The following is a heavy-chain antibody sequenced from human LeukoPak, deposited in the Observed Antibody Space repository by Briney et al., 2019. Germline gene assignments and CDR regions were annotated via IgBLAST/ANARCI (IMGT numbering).Heavy chain of an antibody. D-gene: IGHD3-22*01. V-gene: IGHV6-1*01. CDR1: GDSVSSDSAA. CDR2: TYYRSRWST. Sequence: SPTLSLTCAISGDSVSSDSAAWSWLRQSPSRGLEWLGRTYYRSRWSTDYSVSVKSRITINADTSKNQFSLQLNSVTPEDTAVYYCARGPDEYYYDSSGYYRKASDYWGQGTLVTVSS. J-gene: IGHJ4*02. CDR3: ARGPDEYYYDSSGYYRKASDY.